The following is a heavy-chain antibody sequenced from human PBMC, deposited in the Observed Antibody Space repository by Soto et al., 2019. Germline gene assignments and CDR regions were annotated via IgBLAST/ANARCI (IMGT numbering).Heavy chain of an antibody. CDR1: GFAFGAYA. J-gene: IGHJ5*02. CDR3: AKAPVPQRLPSWWFDP. CDR2: CSGAGWNP. Sequence: EVQLLESGGGLVQPGGSLRLSCAASGFAFGAYAMTWVRQAPGKGLEWDSVCSGAGWNPYYADSVKGHFTVSRDNSKTMLYLEMNSMRVEDTAIYYCAKAPVPQRLPSWWFDPWGQGTLVTVSS. V-gene: IGHV3-23*01. D-gene: IGHD6-25*01.